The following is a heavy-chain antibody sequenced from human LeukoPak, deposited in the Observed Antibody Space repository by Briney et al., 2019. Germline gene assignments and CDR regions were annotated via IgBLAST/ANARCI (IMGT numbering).Heavy chain of an antibody. V-gene: IGHV5-51*01. CDR3: AGVGVAVAAQGYYYGMDV. CDR1: GYSFTSYW. D-gene: IGHD6-19*01. CDR2: IYPGDSDT. J-gene: IGHJ6*02. Sequence: GESLKISCKGSGYSFTSYWIGWVRQMPRKGLEWMGIIYPGDSDTRYSPSFQGQVTISADKSISTAYLQWSSLKASDTAMYYCAGVGVAVAAQGYYYGMDVWGQGTTVTVSS.